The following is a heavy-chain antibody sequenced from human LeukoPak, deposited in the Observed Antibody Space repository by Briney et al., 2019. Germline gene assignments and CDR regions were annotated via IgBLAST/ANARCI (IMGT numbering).Heavy chain of an antibody. D-gene: IGHD1-1*01. CDR2: ISSTSSYI. J-gene: IGHJ4*02. CDR1: GFSFITYN. V-gene: IGHV3-21*01. CDR3: AKLLGDATTYDY. Sequence: PGGSLRLSCAASGFSFITYNMNWVRQAPGKGLEWVSSISSTSSYIYYADSVKGRFTISRDNARNLLFLQMNTLRAEDTAVYYCAKLLGDATTYDYWGQGALVTVSS.